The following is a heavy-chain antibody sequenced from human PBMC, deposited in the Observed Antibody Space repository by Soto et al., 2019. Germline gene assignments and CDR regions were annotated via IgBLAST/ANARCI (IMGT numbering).Heavy chain of an antibody. CDR1: GYSISSGHH. CDR3: ARHADSSSYYYPFSY. Sequence: PSETLSLTCSVSGYSISSGHHWGWIRQPPGKGLEWIGSIYHGGSTYFNPSLKSRLPISVDTSKSQFSLKLSYVTAADTAVSYCARHADSSSYYYPFSYWGQGPQITVSS. CDR2: IYHGGST. V-gene: IGHV4-38-2*01. J-gene: IGHJ4*02. D-gene: IGHD3-22*01.